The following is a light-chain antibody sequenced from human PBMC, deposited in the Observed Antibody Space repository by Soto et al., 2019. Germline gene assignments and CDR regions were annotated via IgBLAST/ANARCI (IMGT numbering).Light chain of an antibody. Sequence: DIQMTQSPSSLSASVGDRVTITCQASHDINKYLNWYQEKPGKAPKLLIYDASNLQTGVPSRFSGSGSGTHFPFTISSLQPDDISTYYCQRYDSLPPTFGQGTRLDIK. CDR1: HDINKY. CDR3: QRYDSLPPT. J-gene: IGKJ5*01. V-gene: IGKV1-33*01. CDR2: DAS.